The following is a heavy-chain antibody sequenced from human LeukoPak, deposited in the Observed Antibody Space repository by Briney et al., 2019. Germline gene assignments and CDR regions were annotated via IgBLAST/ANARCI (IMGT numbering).Heavy chain of an antibody. CDR2: INESGGSA. D-gene: IGHD2-15*01. CDR1: GFTFRSYA. J-gene: IGHJ4*02. Sequence: GGSLRLSCAASGFTFRSYAMSWVRQLPGKGLEWLSYINESGGSAYYADSVKGRFTISRDNAKNSLFLQMNSLRAEDTAIYYCTTDTWYSAGHWGQGTLVTVSS. CDR3: TTDTWYSAGH. V-gene: IGHV3-23*01.